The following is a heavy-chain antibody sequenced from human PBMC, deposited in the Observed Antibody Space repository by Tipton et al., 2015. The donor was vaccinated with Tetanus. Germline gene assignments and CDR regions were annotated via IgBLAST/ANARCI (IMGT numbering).Heavy chain of an antibody. V-gene: IGHV1-18*04. Sequence: QLVQSGAEVKKPGASVKVSCKASGYTFTGYYMHWVRQAPGQGLEWMGWISAYNGNTNYAQKLQGRVTTTTDTSTSTAYMELRSLRSDDTAVYYCAGDLQGIAVAGIRSLQESYYFDYWGQGTLVTVSS. CDR3: AGDLQGIAVAGIRSLQESYYFDY. CDR2: ISAYNGNT. D-gene: IGHD6-19*01. CDR1: GYTFTGYY. J-gene: IGHJ4*02.